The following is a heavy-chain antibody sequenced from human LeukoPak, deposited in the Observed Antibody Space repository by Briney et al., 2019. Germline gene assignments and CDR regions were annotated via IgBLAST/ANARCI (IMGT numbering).Heavy chain of an antibody. D-gene: IGHD1-26*01. CDR2: ISSSGSTI. J-gene: IGHJ3*02. CDR1: GFTFSDYY. V-gene: IGHV3-11*01. CDR3: AGETNGRAGWSYFRVGAFDI. Sequence: GGSLRLSCAASGFTFSDYYMSWIRQAPGKGLEWVSYISSSGSTIYYADSVKGRFTISRDNAKNSLCLQMNSLRAEDTAVYYCAGETNGRAGWSYFRVGAFDIWGQGTMVTVSS.